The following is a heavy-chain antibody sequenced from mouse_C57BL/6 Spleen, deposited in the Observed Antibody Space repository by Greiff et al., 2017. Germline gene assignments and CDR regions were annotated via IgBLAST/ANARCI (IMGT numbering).Heavy chain of an antibody. CDR2: ISDGGSYT. CDR1: GFTFSSYA. Sequence: EVHLVESGGGLVKPGGSLKLSCAASGFTFSSYAMSWVRQTPEKRLEWVATISDGGSYTYYPDNVKGRVTISRDNAKNNLYLQMSHLKSEDTAMYYCARDGYYYAMDYWGQGTSVTVSS. V-gene: IGHV5-4*01. CDR3: ARDGYYYAMDY. D-gene: IGHD2-2*01. J-gene: IGHJ4*01.